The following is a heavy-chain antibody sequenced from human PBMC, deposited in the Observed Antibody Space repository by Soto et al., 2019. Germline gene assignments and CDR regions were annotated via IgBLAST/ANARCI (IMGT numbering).Heavy chain of an antibody. CDR2: INHSGST. J-gene: IGHJ4*02. V-gene: IGHV4-34*01. Sequence: QVQLQQWGAGLLKPSETLSLTCAVYGGSFSGYYWSWIRQPPGKGLEWIGEINHSGSTNYNPSLKSRVTISVDTSKNQFSLKLSSVTAADTAVYSCARVRRGSPHYWGQGTLVTVSS. D-gene: IGHD5-12*01. CDR3: ARVRRGSPHY. CDR1: GGSFSGYY.